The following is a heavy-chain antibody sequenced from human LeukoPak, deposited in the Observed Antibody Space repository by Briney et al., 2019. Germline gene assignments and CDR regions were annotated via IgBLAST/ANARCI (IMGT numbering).Heavy chain of an antibody. V-gene: IGHV4-59*01. CDR3: ARVGYCSSTSCPWGYYYGMDV. CDR2: IYYSGST. D-gene: IGHD2-2*01. J-gene: IGHJ6*02. CDR1: GGSISSYY. Sequence: SETLSLTCTVSGGSISSYYWSWIRQPPGKGLEWIGYIYYSGSTNYNPSLKSRVTISVDTSKNQFSLKLSSVTAADTAVYYCARVGYCSSTSCPWGYYYGMDVWGQGTTVTVSS.